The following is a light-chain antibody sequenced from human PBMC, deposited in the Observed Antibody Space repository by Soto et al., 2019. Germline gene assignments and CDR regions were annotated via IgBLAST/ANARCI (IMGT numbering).Light chain of an antibody. J-gene: IGLJ3*02. CDR2: EVS. CDR3: SSFGSRTTWV. CDR1: RGDVGDYSS. V-gene: IGLV2-8*01. Sequence: QSALTQPPSASGSPGRSVTISCSGTRGDVGDYSSVSWYQQHPGKAPKLMIYEVSKRPPGVPDRFSGSKSGNAASLTVSGLQAEDEADYYCSSFGSRTTWVFGGGTKLTVL.